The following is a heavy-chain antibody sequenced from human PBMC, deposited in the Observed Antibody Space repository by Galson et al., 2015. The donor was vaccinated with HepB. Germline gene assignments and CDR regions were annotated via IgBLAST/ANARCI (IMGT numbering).Heavy chain of an antibody. D-gene: IGHD6-19*01. CDR1: GGSVSRNSAA. CDR2: TYYRSKWYT. Sequence: CAISGGSVSRNSAAWNWIRQSPSRGLEWLGRTYYRSKWYTDYALSVKSRIAINPDTSKNQFSLQLNSVTPEDTAVYFCARLDTGTTVAMDVWGQGTTVTVSS. V-gene: IGHV6-1*01. CDR3: ARLDTGTTVAMDV. J-gene: IGHJ6*02.